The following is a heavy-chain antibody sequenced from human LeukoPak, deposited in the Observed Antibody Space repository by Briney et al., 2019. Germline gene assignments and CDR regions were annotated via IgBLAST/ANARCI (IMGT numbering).Heavy chain of an antibody. J-gene: IGHJ6*04. CDR2: ISSSGSTI. V-gene: IGHV3-48*03. CDR3: AELGITMIGGV. Sequence: PGGSLRLSCAASGFTFSSYEMNWVRQAPGKGLGRVSCISSSGSTIYYADSAKGRFTISRDNAKNSLYLQMNSLRAEDTAVYYCAELGITMIGGVWGKGTTVTISS. CDR1: GFTFSSYE. D-gene: IGHD3-10*02.